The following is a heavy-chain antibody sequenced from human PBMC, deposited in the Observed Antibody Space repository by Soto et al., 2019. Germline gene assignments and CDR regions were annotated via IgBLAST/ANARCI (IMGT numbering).Heavy chain of an antibody. Sequence: DVQLVESGGGLIKPVGSLRLSCTASEFTFANAFMNWVRQAPGKGLEWIGRIRTTTYGEAVDYAAPVKGRFTISRDDSKDTMYLQMNSLKIEDTAVYYCTSCRGYCTGLVAYDIWGQGTMVTVSS. CDR1: EFTFANAF. J-gene: IGHJ3*02. D-gene: IGHD2-8*02. CDR2: IRTTTYGEAV. CDR3: TSCRGYCTGLVAYDI. V-gene: IGHV3-15*07.